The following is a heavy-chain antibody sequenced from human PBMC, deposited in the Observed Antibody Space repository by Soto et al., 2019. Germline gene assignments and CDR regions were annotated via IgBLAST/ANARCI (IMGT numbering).Heavy chain of an antibody. CDR3: AKDPGDDYGDYYWYFDL. CDR1: GFTFSSYA. D-gene: IGHD4-17*01. Sequence: EVKLLESGGGLVQPGGSLRLSCAASGFTFSSYAMSWVRQAPGKGLEWVSAISGSGGTAHYGDSVKGRFTFSRDNSKHILYLQMNSLRAEDTAVYYCAKDPGDDYGDYYWYFDLWGRGTLVTVSS. J-gene: IGHJ2*01. CDR2: ISGSGGTA. V-gene: IGHV3-23*01.